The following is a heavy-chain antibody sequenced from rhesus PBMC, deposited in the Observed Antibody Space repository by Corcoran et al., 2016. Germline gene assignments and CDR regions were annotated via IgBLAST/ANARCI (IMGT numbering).Heavy chain of an antibody. D-gene: IGHD4-35*01. J-gene: IGHJ4*01. CDR1: GGSISSNW. Sequence: QLQLQESGPGLVKPSETLSLTCAVPGGSISSNWWSWIRQPPGKGLEWIGRISGSGGSTSYNPSLKSRVTISTDTSKNQLSLKLISVTAADTAVYYCARGWTTVSPFDYWGQGVLVTVSS. V-gene: IGHV4-173*01. CDR2: ISGSGGST. CDR3: ARGWTTVSPFDY.